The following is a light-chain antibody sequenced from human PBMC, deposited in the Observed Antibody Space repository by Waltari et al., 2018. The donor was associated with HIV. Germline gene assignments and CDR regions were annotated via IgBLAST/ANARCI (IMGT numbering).Light chain of an antibody. CDR3: MIWHSSAWV. Sequence: QAVLTQPASLSASPGTSASLTCSLRSCINVYTYRIYWSQQKPGSPPQYLLKYKSDSDRQQGSGVPSRFSGSKDASANAGILLISGLQSEDEADYYCMIWHSSAWVFGGGTKLTVL. CDR1: SCINVYTYR. V-gene: IGLV5-45*01. J-gene: IGLJ3*02. CDR2: YKSDSDR.